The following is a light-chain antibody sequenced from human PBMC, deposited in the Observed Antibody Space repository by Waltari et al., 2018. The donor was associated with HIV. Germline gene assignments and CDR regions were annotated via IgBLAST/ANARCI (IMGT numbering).Light chain of an antibody. CDR1: QSVSRN. J-gene: IGKJ5*01. CDR3: QQYTKPPPGIS. Sequence: TQSPATLSVSPGERVTLSCRASQSVSRNLAWYQQKPGQSPRLVVYGASTRATGIPARFSGSGSETDFTLTISGLKSEDFAVYFCQQYTKPPPGISFGQGTRLETK. V-gene: IGKV3-15*01. CDR2: GAS.